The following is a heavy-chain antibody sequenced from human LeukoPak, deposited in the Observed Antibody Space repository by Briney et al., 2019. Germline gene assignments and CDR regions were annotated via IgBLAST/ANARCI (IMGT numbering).Heavy chain of an antibody. CDR2: IYSGGST. V-gene: IGHV3-53*01. CDR1: GFTVNSYY. D-gene: IGHD3-22*01. CDR3: AKGRSYYDSSGYPHYFDY. Sequence: GGSLRLSCAASGFTVNSYYMGWVRQAPGKGLEWVSVIYSGGSTYYADSVKGRFTISRDNSKNTLYLQMNSLRAEDTAVYYCAKGRSYYDSSGYPHYFDYWGQGTLVTVSS. J-gene: IGHJ4*02.